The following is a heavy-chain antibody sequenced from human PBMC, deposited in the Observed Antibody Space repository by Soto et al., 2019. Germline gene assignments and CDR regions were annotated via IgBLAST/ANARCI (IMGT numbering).Heavy chain of an antibody. CDR1: GFTFSSYA. D-gene: IGHD3-10*01. Sequence: EVQLVESGGGLVQPGGSLRLSCAASGFTFSSYAMHWVRQAPGKGLEYVSVISGNGDSTYYANSVKGRFTISRDNSKNTLYLQMGSLRADDMAVYYCARRGYGLYFDYWGQGTLVTVSS. CDR2: ISGNGDST. J-gene: IGHJ4*02. CDR3: ARRGYGLYFDY. V-gene: IGHV3-64*01.